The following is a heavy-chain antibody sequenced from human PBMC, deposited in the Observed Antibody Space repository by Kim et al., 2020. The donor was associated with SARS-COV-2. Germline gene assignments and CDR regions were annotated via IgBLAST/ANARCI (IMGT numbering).Heavy chain of an antibody. J-gene: IGHJ4*02. CDR1: GGSISSSSYY. CDR2: IYYSGST. CDR3: ARVLTMVRGPFDC. Sequence: SETLSLTCTVSGGSISSSSYYWGWIRQPPGKGLEWIGSIYYSGSTYYNPSLKSRVTISVDTSKNQFSLKLSSVTAANTAGDYCARVLTMVRGPFDCLGQG. D-gene: IGHD3-10*01. V-gene: IGHV4-39*01.